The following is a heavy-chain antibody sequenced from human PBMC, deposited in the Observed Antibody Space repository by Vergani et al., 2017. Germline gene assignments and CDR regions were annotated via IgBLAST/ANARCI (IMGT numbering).Heavy chain of an antibody. CDR3: ARLGWILKRGWFDP. D-gene: IGHD5-12*01. CDR1: GYSISGGYY. J-gene: IGHJ5*02. CDR2: IYHSGST. V-gene: IGHV4-38-2*01. Sequence: QVQLQESGPGLVKPSETLSLTCAVSGYSISGGYYWGWLRQPPGKGLEWIGSIYHSGSTYYNPSLKSRVTISVDTSKNQFSLKLSSVTAADTAVYYCARLGWILKRGWFDPWGQGTLVTVSS.